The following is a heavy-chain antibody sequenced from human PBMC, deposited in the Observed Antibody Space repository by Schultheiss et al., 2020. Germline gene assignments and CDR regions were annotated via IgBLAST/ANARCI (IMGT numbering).Heavy chain of an antibody. CDR2: IIPIFGTA. D-gene: IGHD5-18*01. CDR3: ASHYIQLWSTDYYFDY. V-gene: IGHV1-69*06. CDR1: GYTFTGYY. Sequence: SVKVSCKASGYTFTGYYMHWVRQAPGQGLEWMGGIIPIFGTANYAQKFQGRVTITADKSTSTAYMELSSLRSEDTAVYYCASHYIQLWSTDYYFDYWGGGALVTV. J-gene: IGHJ4*02.